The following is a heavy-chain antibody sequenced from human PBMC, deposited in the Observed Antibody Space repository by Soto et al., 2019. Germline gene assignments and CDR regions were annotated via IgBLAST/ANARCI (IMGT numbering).Heavy chain of an antibody. D-gene: IGHD1-1*01. CDR3: ARDDLELERAPGIYYYGMDV. CDR2: IIPIFGTA. V-gene: IGHV1-69*13. Sequence: SVKVSCKASGGTFSSYAISWVRQAPGQGLEWMGGIIPIFGTANYAQKFQGRVTITADESTSTAYMELNSLRSEDTAVYYCARDDLELERAPGIYYYGMDVWGQGTTVTVSS. J-gene: IGHJ6*02. CDR1: GGTFSSYA.